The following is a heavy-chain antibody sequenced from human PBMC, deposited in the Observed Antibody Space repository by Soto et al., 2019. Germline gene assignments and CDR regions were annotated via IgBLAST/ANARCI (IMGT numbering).Heavy chain of an antibody. CDR1: GFTFSSYG. D-gene: IGHD3-22*01. Sequence: GGSLRLSCAASGFTFSSYGMHWVRQAPGKGLEWVAVIWYDGSNKYYADSVKGRFTISRDNSKNTLYLQMNSLRAEDTAVYYCARDPQYYDSSGYYPYYGMDVWGQGTTVTVSS. J-gene: IGHJ6*02. CDR2: IWYDGSNK. CDR3: ARDPQYYDSSGYYPYYGMDV. V-gene: IGHV3-33*01.